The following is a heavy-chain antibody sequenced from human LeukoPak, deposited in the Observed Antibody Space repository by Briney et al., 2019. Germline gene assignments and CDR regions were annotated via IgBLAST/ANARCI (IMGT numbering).Heavy chain of an antibody. V-gene: IGHV4-59*06. Sequence: PSETLSLTCTVSGGSISSYYWSWIRQPPGKGLEWIGYIYYSGSTYYNPSLKSRVTISVDTSKNQFSLKLSSVTAADTAVYYCAREPAVSPFDYWGQGTLVTVSS. J-gene: IGHJ4*02. CDR3: AREPAVSPFDY. CDR1: GGSISSYY. CDR2: IYYSGST. D-gene: IGHD2-2*01.